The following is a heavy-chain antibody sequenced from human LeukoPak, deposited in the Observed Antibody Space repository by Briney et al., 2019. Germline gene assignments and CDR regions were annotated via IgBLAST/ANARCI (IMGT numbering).Heavy chain of an antibody. CDR3: ARLVPTTVVTPGYYYGMDV. J-gene: IGHJ6*02. CDR2: IIPIFGIA. CDR1: GGTFSSYA. V-gene: IGHV1-69*04. D-gene: IGHD4-23*01. Sequence: SVKVSCKASGGTFSSYAISWVRQAPGQGLEWMGRIIPIFGIANYAQKFQGRVTITADKSSSTAYMELSSLRSEDTAVYYCARLVPTTVVTPGYYYGMDVWGQGTTVTVSS.